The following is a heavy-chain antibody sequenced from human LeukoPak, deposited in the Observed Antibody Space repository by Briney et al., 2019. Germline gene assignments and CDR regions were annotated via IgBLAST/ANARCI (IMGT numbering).Heavy chain of an antibody. CDR2: INHSGST. J-gene: IGHJ4*02. CDR3: ARGRYGDYERYFDY. CDR1: GGSFRGYY. D-gene: IGHD4-17*01. V-gene: IGHV4-34*01. Sequence: SETLSLTCAVYGGSFRGYYWSWIRQPQGKGLEGMGEINHSGSTNYNLSLKSRVTISVDTSKNQFSLKLSSVTAADTAVYSCARGRYGDYERYFDYWGQGTLVTVSS.